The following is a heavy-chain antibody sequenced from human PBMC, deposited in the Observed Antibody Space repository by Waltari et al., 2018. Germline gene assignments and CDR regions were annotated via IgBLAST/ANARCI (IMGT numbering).Heavy chain of an antibody. CDR3: ARGDYGDYYDY. D-gene: IGHD4-17*01. Sequence: EVQLVESGGGLVQPGGSLRLSCAASGFTFSSYWMRWVRQAPGKGREWVANIKQDGSEKYYVDSVKGRFTISRDNAKNSLYLQMNSLRAEDTAVYYCARGDYGDYYDYWGQGTLVTVSS. J-gene: IGHJ4*02. CDR1: GFTFSSYW. CDR2: IKQDGSEK. V-gene: IGHV3-7*01.